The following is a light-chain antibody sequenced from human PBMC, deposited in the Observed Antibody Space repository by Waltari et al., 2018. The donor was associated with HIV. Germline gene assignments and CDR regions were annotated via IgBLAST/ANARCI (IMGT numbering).Light chain of an antibody. CDR1: QDISSY. CDR2: DAS. V-gene: IGKV1-33*01. Sequence: DIQMTQSPSSLSASVGDRVTITCQASQDISSYLHWYQQKPGKAPKLLNYDASNLETGFPSRCTRSGSGTDFTFSISSLQPEDIATYYCKQYDNLLTFGGGTKVEI. J-gene: IGKJ4*01. CDR3: KQYDNLLT.